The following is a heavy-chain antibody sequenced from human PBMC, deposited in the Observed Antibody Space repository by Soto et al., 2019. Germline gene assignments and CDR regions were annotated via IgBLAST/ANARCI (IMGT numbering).Heavy chain of an antibody. CDR2: IYYSGST. CDR3: ARVHPITMIVRNSGAFDI. Sequence: QVQLQESGPGLVKPSETLSLTCTVSGGSISSYYWSWIRQPPGKGLEWIGYIYYSGSTNYNPSLKSRFTISVDTSKNPFSMKLSSVTAADTAVYYCARVHPITMIVRNSGAFDIWGQGTMVTVSS. J-gene: IGHJ3*02. D-gene: IGHD3-22*01. V-gene: IGHV4-59*01. CDR1: GGSISSYY.